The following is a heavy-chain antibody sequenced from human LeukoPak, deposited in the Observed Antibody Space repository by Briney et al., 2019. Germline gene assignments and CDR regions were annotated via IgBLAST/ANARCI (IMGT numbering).Heavy chain of an antibody. V-gene: IGHV3-30*04. CDR3: ASGAEYYDFWSGHDY. CDR1: GFTFSSYA. Sequence: PGRSLRLSCAASGFTFSSYAMHWVRQAPGKGLEWVAVISYDGSNKYYADSVKGRFTISRDNSKNTLYLQMNSLRAEDTAVYYCASGAEYYDFWSGHDYWGQGTLVTVSS. CDR2: ISYDGSNK. D-gene: IGHD3-3*01. J-gene: IGHJ4*02.